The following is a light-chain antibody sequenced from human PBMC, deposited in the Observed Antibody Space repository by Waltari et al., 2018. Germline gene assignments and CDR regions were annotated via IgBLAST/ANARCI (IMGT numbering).Light chain of an antibody. V-gene: IGLV3-10*01. CDR2: DES. CDR1: ALPKKY. Sequence: SYELTQPPSVSVSPGQTARITCSGDALPKKYAFWYQPKSGQAPVLVMYDESKRHAGIPGRFSGSSSGTLATLTISGAQVEDEADYYCYSTDTSGNHRVFGGGTKLTVL. J-gene: IGLJ3*02. CDR3: YSTDTSGNHRV.